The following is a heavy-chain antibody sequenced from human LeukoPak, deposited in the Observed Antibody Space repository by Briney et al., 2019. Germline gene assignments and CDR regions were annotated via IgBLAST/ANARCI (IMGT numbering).Heavy chain of an antibody. CDR1: GFTFSSYS. J-gene: IGHJ4*02. V-gene: IGHV3-21*01. CDR2: ISSSSSYI. CDR3: ATRREGLYYFDY. D-gene: IGHD4/OR15-4a*01. Sequence: GGSLRLSCAASGFTFSSYSMNWVRQAPGKGLEWVSSISSSSSYIYYADSVKGRFTISRDNAKNSLYLQMNSLRAEDTAVYYCATRREGLYYFDYWGQGTLVTVSS.